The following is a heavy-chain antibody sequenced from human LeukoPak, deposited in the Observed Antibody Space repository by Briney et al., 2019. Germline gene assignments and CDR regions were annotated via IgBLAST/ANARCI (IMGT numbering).Heavy chain of an antibody. J-gene: IGHJ4*02. CDR2: IYYSEAS. D-gene: IGHD3-22*01. V-gene: IGHV4-59*08. CDR1: GGFIDTYY. Sequence: SETLSLTCTVSGGFIDTYYWNWIRQPPGKGLEWIGNIYYSEASNYNPSLMSRVTMSVDTSKNQFSLKLISVTAADTAVYYCARQRLRGYYDSSGNYFDSWGQGALVTVSS. CDR3: ARQRLRGYYDSSGNYFDS.